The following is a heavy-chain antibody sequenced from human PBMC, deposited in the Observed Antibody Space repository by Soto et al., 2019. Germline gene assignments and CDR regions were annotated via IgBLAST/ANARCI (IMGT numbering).Heavy chain of an antibody. V-gene: IGHV4-30-4*01. CDR2: IYYSGST. Sequence: SETLSLTCTVSGGSISRGDYYWSWIRQPPGKGLEWIGYIYYSGSTYYNPSLKSRVTISVDTSKNQFSLKLSSVTAADTAVYYCARAGTPAMPHNYYYYGMDVWGQGTTVTVSS. CDR3: ARAGTPAMPHNYYYYGMDV. CDR1: GGSISRGDYY. J-gene: IGHJ6*02. D-gene: IGHD2-2*01.